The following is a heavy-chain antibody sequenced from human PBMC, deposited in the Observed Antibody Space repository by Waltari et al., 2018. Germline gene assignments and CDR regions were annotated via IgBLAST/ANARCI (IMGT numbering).Heavy chain of an antibody. CDR3: ARGPPHEVSGRPSGWMDV. CDR2: INHSGST. CDR1: GGSFSGYY. J-gene: IGHJ6*04. V-gene: IGHV4-34*01. Sequence: QVQLQQWGAGLLKPSETLLLTCAVYGGSFSGYYWDCIREPPGKGLEWIGEINHSGSTNYNPSLKSRVTISVDTSKNQFSLKLSSVTAADTAVYYCARGPPHEVSGRPSGWMDVWGKGTTVTVSS. D-gene: IGHD6-19*01.